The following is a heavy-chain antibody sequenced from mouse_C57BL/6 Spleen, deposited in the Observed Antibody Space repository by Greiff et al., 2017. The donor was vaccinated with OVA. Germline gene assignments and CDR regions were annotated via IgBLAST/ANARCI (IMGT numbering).Heavy chain of an antibody. Sequence: QVQLQQPGAELVMPGASVKLSCKASGYTFTSYWMHWVKQRPGQGLEWIGEIDPSDSYTNYHQKFKGKSTLTVDKASRTAYMQLSSLTSEESAVYYCARWSTGFDYWGQGTTLTVSS. CDR2: IDPSDSYT. D-gene: IGHD4-1*02. CDR3: ARWSTGFDY. V-gene: IGHV1-69*01. CDR1: GYTFTSYW. J-gene: IGHJ2*01.